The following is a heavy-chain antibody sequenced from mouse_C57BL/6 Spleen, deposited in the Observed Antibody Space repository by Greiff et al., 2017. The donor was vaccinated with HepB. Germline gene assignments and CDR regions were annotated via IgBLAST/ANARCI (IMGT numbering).Heavy chain of an antibody. V-gene: IGHV5-17*01. Sequence: EVKLMESGGGLVKPGGSLKLSCAASGFTFSDYGMHWVRQAPEKGLEWVAYISSGSSTIYYADTVKGRFTISRDNAKNTLFLQMTSLRSEETAMYYCAKYDYDGFACWGQGTLVTVSA. D-gene: IGHD2-4*01. J-gene: IGHJ3*01. CDR1: GFTFSDYG. CDR3: AKYDYDGFAC. CDR2: ISSGSSTI.